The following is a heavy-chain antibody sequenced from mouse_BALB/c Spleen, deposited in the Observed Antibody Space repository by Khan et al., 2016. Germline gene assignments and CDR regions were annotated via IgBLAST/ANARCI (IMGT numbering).Heavy chain of an antibody. CDR2: INTYTGEP. D-gene: IGHD1-2*01. Sequence: QIQLVQSGPELKKPGETVKISCKASGYTLTNYGMNWVKQAPGKGLKWMGWINTYTGEPTYSDDFKGRFAFSLETSASTAYLQINSLKNEDMATXCGARHYYDGRGNYFAYWGQGTTLTVAS. CDR3: ARHYYDGRGNYFAY. CDR1: GYTLTNYG. V-gene: IGHV9-1*02. J-gene: IGHJ2*01.